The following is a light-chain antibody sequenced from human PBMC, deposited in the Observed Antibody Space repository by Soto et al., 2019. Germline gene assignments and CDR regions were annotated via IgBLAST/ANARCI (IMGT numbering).Light chain of an antibody. V-gene: IGKV3-11*01. CDR3: QQRSNWPPT. CDR2: DAS. Sequence: EIVLTQSPATLSLSPGERATLSCRASQSVSSYFAWYQQKPRQAPRLLIFDASNRATGIPARFSGSGSGTDVTLTISSLEPEDFSVYYWQQRSNWPPTFGGGTKVEIK. CDR1: QSVSSY. J-gene: IGKJ4*01.